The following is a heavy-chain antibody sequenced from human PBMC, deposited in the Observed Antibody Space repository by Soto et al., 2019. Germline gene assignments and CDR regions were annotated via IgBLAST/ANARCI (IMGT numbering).Heavy chain of an antibody. Sequence: QVQLVQSGAEVRKPGASVKVSCKASGYTFTSYDINWLRQASEQGLEWMGWMNPNSGNTGSAQRFQGRLAFTSNTSINTAYMELTSLTSEDAAVYYCARVHTVTTYFDVWGRGTLVALSS. CDR3: ARVHTVTTYFDV. CDR2: MNPNSGNT. CDR1: GYTFTSYD. J-gene: IGHJ2*01. D-gene: IGHD4-17*01. V-gene: IGHV1-8*01.